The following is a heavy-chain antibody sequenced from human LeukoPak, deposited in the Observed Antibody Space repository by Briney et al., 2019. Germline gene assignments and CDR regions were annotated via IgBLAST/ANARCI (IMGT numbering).Heavy chain of an antibody. J-gene: IGHJ4*02. V-gene: IGHV1-18*01. D-gene: IGHD2/OR15-2a*01. CDR2: ISAYNANT. CDR3: ARVSTDCKKYKCYNS. Sequence: ASVKVSCKASGFTFANYGVSWGRQAPGQGLEWMGWISAYNANTNYAQKVKGRVTVTTDTSTSTAYMELRSLRSDATAVYYCARVSTDCKKYKCYNSWGQGTLVTVSS. CDR1: GFTFANYG.